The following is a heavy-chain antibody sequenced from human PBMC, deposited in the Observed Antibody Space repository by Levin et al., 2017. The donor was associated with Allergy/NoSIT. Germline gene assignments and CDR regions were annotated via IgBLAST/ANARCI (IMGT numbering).Heavy chain of an antibody. Sequence: GESLKISCAASGFTVSSSFVNWVRQAPGKGLEWVSLINDGGSTYYGDSVQGRFTISRDNSKNTVYLQMNSLRVEDTAVYYCARDYFGSGSSWVALDIWGQGTVVTVSS. CDR1: GFTVSSSF. V-gene: IGHV3-53*01. CDR3: ARDYFGSGSSWVALDI. D-gene: IGHD3-10*01. CDR2: INDGGST. J-gene: IGHJ3*02.